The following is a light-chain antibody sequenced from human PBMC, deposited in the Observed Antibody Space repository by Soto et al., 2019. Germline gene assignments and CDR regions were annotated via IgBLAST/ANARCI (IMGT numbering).Light chain of an antibody. CDR3: CSYAGSYTFYV. Sequence: QSALTQPRSVSGSPGQSVTISCTGTSSDVGGYNYVSWYQQHPGKAPKLKIYDVSKRPSGVPDRFSGSKSGNTASLTISGLQAEDEADYYCCSYAGSYTFYVFGTGTKLTVL. V-gene: IGLV2-11*01. J-gene: IGLJ1*01. CDR1: SSDVGGYNY. CDR2: DVS.